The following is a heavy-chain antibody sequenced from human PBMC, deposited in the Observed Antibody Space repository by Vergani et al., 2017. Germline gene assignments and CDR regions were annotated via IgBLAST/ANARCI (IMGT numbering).Heavy chain of an antibody. CDR2: ISSSSSYT. V-gene: IGHV3-11*05. Sequence: VQLLESGGGLVQPGGSLRLSCAASGFTFSSYAMSWIRQAPGKGLEWVSYISSSSSYTNYADSVKGRFTISRDNAKNSLYLQMNSLRAEDTAVYYCARDASEPEKLITMVRGVSPSNWFDPWGQGTLVTVSS. CDR3: ARDASEPEKLITMVRGVSPSNWFDP. J-gene: IGHJ5*02. D-gene: IGHD3-10*01. CDR1: GFTFSSYA.